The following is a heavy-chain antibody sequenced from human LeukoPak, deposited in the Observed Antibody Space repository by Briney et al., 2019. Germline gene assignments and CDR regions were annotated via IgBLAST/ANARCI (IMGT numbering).Heavy chain of an antibody. D-gene: IGHD3-16*01. CDR1: GFTFSSYG. V-gene: IGHV3-30*03. J-gene: IGHJ4*02. CDR2: ISYDGRNK. CDR3: TTSYDDTSEGFDY. Sequence: PGGSLRLSYAASGFTFSSYGMHWVRQAPGKGLGWVAVISYDGRNKEYADSVKGRFTISRDTSKNTLYLQMNSLKTEDTAVYYCTTSYDDTSEGFDYWGQGTLVTVSS.